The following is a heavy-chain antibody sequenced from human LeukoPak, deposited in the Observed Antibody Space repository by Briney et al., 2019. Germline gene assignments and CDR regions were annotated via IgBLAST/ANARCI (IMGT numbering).Heavy chain of an antibody. J-gene: IGHJ4*02. CDR1: GGSISSGDYY. Sequence: PSETLSLTCTVSGGSISSGDYYWSWIRQPPGKGLEWIGYIYYSGSTYYNPSLKSRVTISVDTSKNQFSLKLSSVTAADTAVYYCARMDGSGDGYYFDYWGQGTLVTVSS. V-gene: IGHV4-30-4*01. D-gene: IGHD3-10*01. CDR3: ARMDGSGDGYYFDY. CDR2: IYYSGST.